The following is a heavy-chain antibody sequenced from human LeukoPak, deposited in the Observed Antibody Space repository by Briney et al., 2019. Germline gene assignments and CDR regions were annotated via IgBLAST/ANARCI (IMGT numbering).Heavy chain of an antibody. Sequence: TGGSLRLSCAASGFTFSSYSMNWVRQAPGKGLEWVSSISSSSSYIYYADSVKGRFTISRDNAKNSLYLQMNSLRAEDTAVYYCARSGSSGWYDYWGQGTLVTVSS. CDR3: ARSGSSGWYDY. J-gene: IGHJ4*02. V-gene: IGHV3-21*01. CDR1: GFTFSSYS. CDR2: ISSSSSYI. D-gene: IGHD6-19*01.